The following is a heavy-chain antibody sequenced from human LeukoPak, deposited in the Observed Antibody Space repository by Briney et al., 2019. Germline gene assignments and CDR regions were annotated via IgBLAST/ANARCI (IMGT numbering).Heavy chain of an antibody. CDR2: IYSGGGT. Sequence: QTGGSLRLSCAASGFTVRGNYMSGVRQAPGKGLEWVSVIYSGGGTSYADSVKGRFTISRDNSKKTLYLQMNSLRVEDTALYYCARDILWGQGTLVTVSS. V-gene: IGHV3-53*01. CDR1: GFTVRGNY. D-gene: IGHD2-15*01. CDR3: ARDIL. J-gene: IGHJ1*01.